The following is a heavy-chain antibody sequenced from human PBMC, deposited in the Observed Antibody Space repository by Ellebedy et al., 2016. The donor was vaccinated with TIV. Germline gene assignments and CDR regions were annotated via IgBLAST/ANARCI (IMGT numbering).Heavy chain of an antibody. D-gene: IGHD2-2*01. CDR3: ARIYQ. J-gene: IGHJ4*02. V-gene: IGHV3-66*01. Sequence: GESLKISCAASGITVYNNYMAWVRQAPGKGLEWVSLIYSGGSTQYTDSVKGRFTISRDNSKNTVYLQMNSLGVEDTAVYYCARIYQWGQGTLVTVSS. CDR2: IYSGGST. CDR1: GITVYNNY.